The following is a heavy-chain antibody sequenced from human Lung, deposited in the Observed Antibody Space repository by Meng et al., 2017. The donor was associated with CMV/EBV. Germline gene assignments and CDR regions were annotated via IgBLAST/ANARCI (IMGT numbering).Heavy chain of an antibody. J-gene: IGHJ1*01. V-gene: IGHV4-61*01. CDR3: ARDPRLCSSTSCYGY. Sequence: GSLRLTCTVSGGSVSSGSYYWSWIRQPPGKGLEWIGYIYYSGSTNYNPSLKSRVTISVDTSKNQFSLKLSSVTAADTAVYYCARDPRLCSSTSCYGYWGQGTLVXVSS. CDR2: IYYSGST. D-gene: IGHD2-2*01. CDR1: GGSVSSGSYY.